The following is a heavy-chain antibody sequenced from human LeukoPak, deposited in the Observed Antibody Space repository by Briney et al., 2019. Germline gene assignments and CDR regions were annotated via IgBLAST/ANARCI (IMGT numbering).Heavy chain of an antibody. CDR1: GFTFSDYG. J-gene: IGHJ6*03. Sequence: GGNLRLSCAASGFTFSDYGMNWVRQSPGKGLERVSAICGRGGSAYYADSVKGRFTISRDNSKNTLYLQMNSLRAEDTAVYYCAKQGRDWLRDYYYYMDVWGKGTTVTISS. CDR3: AKQGRDWLRDYYYYMDV. D-gene: IGHD3-9*01. CDR2: ICGRGGSA. V-gene: IGHV3-23*01.